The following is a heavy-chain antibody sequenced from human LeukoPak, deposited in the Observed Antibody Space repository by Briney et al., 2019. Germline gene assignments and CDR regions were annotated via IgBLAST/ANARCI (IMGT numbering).Heavy chain of an antibody. CDR1: GFTFSSYV. J-gene: IGHJ4*02. Sequence: GGSLRLSCAVSGFTFSSYVMSWVRQAPGKGLEWVSAISGSGGSTYYADSVKGRFTISRDNAKNSLYLQMNSLRAEDTAVYYCARDRWDYYGSGSYYPHEFDYWGQGTLVTVSS. CDR3: ARDRWDYYGSGSYYPHEFDY. D-gene: IGHD3-10*01. V-gene: IGHV3-23*01. CDR2: ISGSGGST.